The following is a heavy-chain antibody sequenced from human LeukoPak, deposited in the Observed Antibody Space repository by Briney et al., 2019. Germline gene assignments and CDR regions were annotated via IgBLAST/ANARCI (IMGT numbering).Heavy chain of an antibody. Sequence: ASVKVSCKASGYTFTSYGISWVRQAPGQGLEWMGWISAYDGNTKYAQKLQDRVTMTTDTSTTTAYMEVRSLTSDDTAVYYCARGSAMAQKQLVRHFDSWGQGTLVIVSS. CDR1: GYTFTSYG. CDR2: ISAYDGNT. D-gene: IGHD6-6*01. J-gene: IGHJ4*02. V-gene: IGHV1-18*01. CDR3: ARGSAMAQKQLVRHFDS.